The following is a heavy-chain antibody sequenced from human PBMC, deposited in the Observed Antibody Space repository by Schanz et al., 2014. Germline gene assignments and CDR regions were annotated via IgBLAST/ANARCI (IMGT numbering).Heavy chain of an antibody. CDR1: GFTFRSYS. J-gene: IGHJ4*02. Sequence: EVQLLESGGGLAQPGGSLRLSCAASGFTFRSYSMNWVRQAPGKGLEWISYISSTSRATYYADSVKGRFTISRDNAKNSLYLQMNSLRVEDTAVYYCARDLISSGWYGWGQGTLVTVSS. V-gene: IGHV3-48*04. CDR2: ISSTSRAT. D-gene: IGHD6-19*01. CDR3: ARDLISSGWYG.